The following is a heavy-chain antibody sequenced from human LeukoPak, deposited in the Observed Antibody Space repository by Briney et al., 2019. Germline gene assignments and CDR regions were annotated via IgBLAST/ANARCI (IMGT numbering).Heavy chain of an antibody. J-gene: IGHJ5*02. Sequence: SETLSLTCAVSGYSISSGCYWGWIRQPPGKGLEWIGSIYYSGSTYYNPSLKSRVTISVDTSKNQLSLKLSSLTAADTAVYYCARHEYSGSYYGLSWFDPWGQGTLVTVSS. D-gene: IGHD1-26*01. V-gene: IGHV4-38-2*01. CDR3: ARHEYSGSYYGLSWFDP. CDR1: GYSISSGCY. CDR2: IYYSGST.